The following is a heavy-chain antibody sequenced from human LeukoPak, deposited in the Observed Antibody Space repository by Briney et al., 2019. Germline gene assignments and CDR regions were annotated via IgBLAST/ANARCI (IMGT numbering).Heavy chain of an antibody. V-gene: IGHV3-23*01. CDR2: FTNRGENT. D-gene: IGHD3-9*01. J-gene: IGHJ3*02. CDR3: AKALRYFDWLLPNDAFDI. CDR1: GFSFPYG. Sequence: GGSLRLSCEASGFSFPYGMSWVRQAPGKGLEWVSGFTNRGENTYYADSVKGRFTISRDNSKNTLFLEMNSLRVEDTAVYYCAKALRYFDWLLPNDAFDIWGQGTMVTVSS.